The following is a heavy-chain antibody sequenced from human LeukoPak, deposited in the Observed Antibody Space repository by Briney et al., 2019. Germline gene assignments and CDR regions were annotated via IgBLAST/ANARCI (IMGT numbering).Heavy chain of an antibody. CDR1: GFTFNNYD. CDR2: IGTAGDT. V-gene: IGHV3-13*01. Sequence: GGSLRLSCAASGFTFNNYDMHWVRQAAGKGLEWVAAIGTAGDTYYLDSVKGRFTISRENAKNSVYLQMNSLRAGDTAVYYCGRIGAPARCGGDCYSGDYWGQGTLVTVSS. CDR3: GRIGAPARCGGDCYSGDY. D-gene: IGHD2-21*02. J-gene: IGHJ4*02.